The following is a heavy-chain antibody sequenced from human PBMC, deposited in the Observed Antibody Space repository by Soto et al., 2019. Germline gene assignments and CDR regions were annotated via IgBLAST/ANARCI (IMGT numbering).Heavy chain of an antibody. Sequence: LRLSCAASGFTFSDYYMSWIRQAPGKGLEWVSYISSSGGTIYYADSVKGRFTISRDNAKNSLYLQMNSLRAEDTAVYYCARRPMSISGTGFDYWGQGTLVTVSS. J-gene: IGHJ4*02. CDR3: ARRPMSISGTGFDY. CDR1: GFTFSDYY. V-gene: IGHV3-11*01. D-gene: IGHD1-7*01. CDR2: ISSSGGTI.